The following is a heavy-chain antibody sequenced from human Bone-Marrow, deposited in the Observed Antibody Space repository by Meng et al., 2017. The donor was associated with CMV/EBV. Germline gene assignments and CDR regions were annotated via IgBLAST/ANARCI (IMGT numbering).Heavy chain of an antibody. J-gene: IGHJ4*02. CDR1: GFTFSSYA. CDR3: ARAGSLLWFGESLGY. D-gene: IGHD3-10*01. CDR2: ISYDGSNK. V-gene: IGHV3-30-3*01. Sequence: GGSLRLSCAASGFTFSSYAMHWVRQAPGKGLEWVAVISYDGSNKYYADSMKGRFTISRDNSKNTLYLQMNSLRAEDTAVYYCARAGSLLWFGESLGYWGQGTLVTVSS.